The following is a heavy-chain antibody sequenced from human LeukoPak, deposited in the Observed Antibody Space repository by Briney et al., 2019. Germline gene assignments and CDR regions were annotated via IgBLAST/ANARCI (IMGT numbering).Heavy chain of an antibody. CDR2: IIPIFGTA. Sequence: SVKVSCTASGGTFSSYAISWVRQAPGQGLEWMGGIIPIFGTANYAQKFQGRVTITADKSTSTAYMELSSLRSEDTAVYYCAREIAAAGTMLGFDPWGQGTLVTVSS. J-gene: IGHJ5*02. D-gene: IGHD6-13*01. CDR1: GGTFSSYA. CDR3: AREIAAAGTMLGFDP. V-gene: IGHV1-69*06.